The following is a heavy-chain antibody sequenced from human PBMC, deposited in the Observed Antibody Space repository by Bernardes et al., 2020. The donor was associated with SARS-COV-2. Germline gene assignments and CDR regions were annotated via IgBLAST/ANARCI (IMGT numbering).Heavy chain of an antibody. J-gene: IGHJ4*02. V-gene: IGHV5-51*01. CDR2: INPGDSDT. D-gene: IGHD2-21*02. CDR3: ARFPGGDLDY. Sequence: GESLKISCKASGYSFTSYWIGWVRQMPGKGLEWVAIINPGDSDTRYSPPFQGQVTISADKSITTAYLQWNSLKASDTAIYYCARFPGGDLDYWGQGTLVTVSS. CDR1: GYSFTSYW.